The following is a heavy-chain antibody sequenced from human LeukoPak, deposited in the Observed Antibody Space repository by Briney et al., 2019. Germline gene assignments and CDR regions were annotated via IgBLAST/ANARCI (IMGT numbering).Heavy chain of an antibody. CDR2: LYYSGST. J-gene: IGHJ6*03. V-gene: IGHV4-39*01. D-gene: IGHD3-16*01. CDR3: AGHVGGGSYSDYMDV. CDR1: GGSISSSSYY. Sequence: SETLSLTCTVSGGSISSSSYYWGWIRQPPGKGLEWIGSLYYSGSTYYNPSLKSRVTISVDTSKNQFSLKLSSVTAADTAVYYCAGHVGGGSYSDYMDVWGKGTTVTVSS.